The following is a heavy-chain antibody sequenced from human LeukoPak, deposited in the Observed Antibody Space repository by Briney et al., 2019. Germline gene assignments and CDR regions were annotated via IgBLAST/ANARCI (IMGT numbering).Heavy chain of an antibody. D-gene: IGHD3-10*01. CDR2: ISYDGKNK. V-gene: IGHV3-30*18. CDR3: AKDYSKTSYYGSGTYYRPNWFDP. J-gene: IGHJ5*02. CDR1: GFSVSDNY. Sequence: GGSLRLSCTACGFSVSDNYMNWVRQAPGKGLEWVAAISYDGKNKYYADSVKGRFTISRDNSKNTLYLQMNSLRAEDTAVYYCAKDYSKTSYYGSGTYYRPNWFDPWGQGTLVTVSS.